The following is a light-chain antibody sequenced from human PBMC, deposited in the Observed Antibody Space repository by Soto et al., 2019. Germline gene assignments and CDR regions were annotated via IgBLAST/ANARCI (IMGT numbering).Light chain of an antibody. CDR2: GAT. Sequence: IVLTQSPGTLSLSPGEIATLSCRASQSVSSSYLSWYQQKHGQAPRLLLYGATSRATGIPDRFSGSGSGTDFTLTISTLEPEDFAVYSCQQDGSSPLFTVGPGTKVDIK. CDR1: QSVSSSY. J-gene: IGKJ3*01. CDR3: QQDGSSPLFT. V-gene: IGKV3-20*01.